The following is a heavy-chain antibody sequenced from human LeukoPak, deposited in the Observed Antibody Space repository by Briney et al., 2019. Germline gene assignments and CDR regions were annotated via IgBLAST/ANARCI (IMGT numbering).Heavy chain of an antibody. J-gene: IGHJ4*02. CDR3: ARDYFDSSGYHLDY. CDR2: IYASGST. V-gene: IGHV4-61*02. CDR1: GGSISIGSYY. D-gene: IGHD3-22*01. Sequence: SETLSLTCTVSGGSISIGSYYWSWIRQPAGTAPEWIGRIYASGSTNYNPSLKSRVTISVDTSKNQFSLKLSSVTAADTAIYYCARDYFDSSGYHLDYWGQGALVTVPS.